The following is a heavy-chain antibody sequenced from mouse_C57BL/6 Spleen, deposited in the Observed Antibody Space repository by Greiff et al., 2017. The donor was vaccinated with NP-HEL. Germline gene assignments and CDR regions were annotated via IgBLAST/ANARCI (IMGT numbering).Heavy chain of an antibody. CDR1: GYTFTSYW. V-gene: IGHV1-69*01. CDR3: ARGESYSNYEAWFAY. CDR2: IDPSDSYT. D-gene: IGHD2-5*01. J-gene: IGHJ3*01. Sequence: QVQLQQPGAELVMPGASVKLSCKASGYTFTSYWMHWVKQRPGQGLEWIGEIDPSDSYTNYNQKFKGKSTLTVDKSSSTSYMQLSSLTSEDSAVYYCARGESYSNYEAWFAYWGQGTLVTVSA.